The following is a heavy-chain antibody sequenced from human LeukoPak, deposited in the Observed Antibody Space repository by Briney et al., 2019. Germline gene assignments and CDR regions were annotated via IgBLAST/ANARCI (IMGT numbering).Heavy chain of an antibody. CDR2: IGKTGRDM. D-gene: IGHD1-14*01. V-gene: IGHV3-21*01. CDR1: GFSFSTST. J-gene: IGHJ4*02. Sequence: GGSLRLSCAASGFSFSTSTMSWVRQAPGKGLEWISSIGKTGRDMYYANSVRGRFIISRDNAKNSLFLVMDSLRVEDTSVYYCVRGDNRDYWGQGTLVTVSS. CDR3: VRGDNRDY.